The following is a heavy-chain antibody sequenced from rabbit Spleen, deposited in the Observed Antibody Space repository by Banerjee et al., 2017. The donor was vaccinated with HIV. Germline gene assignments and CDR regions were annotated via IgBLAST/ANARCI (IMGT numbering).Heavy chain of an antibody. J-gene: IGHJ6*01. D-gene: IGHD5-1*01. V-gene: IGHV1S40*01. CDR3: ARYNTADGIALDL. CDR2: IDAGSSGFT. Sequence: QSLEESGGGLVKPGASLTLTCKASGFSFNSGYDMCWVRQAPGKGLEWIACIDAGSSGFTYFATWAKGRFTISKTSSTTVTLQMTSLTAADTATYFCARYNTADGIALDLWGPGTLVTVS. CDR1: GFSFNSGYD.